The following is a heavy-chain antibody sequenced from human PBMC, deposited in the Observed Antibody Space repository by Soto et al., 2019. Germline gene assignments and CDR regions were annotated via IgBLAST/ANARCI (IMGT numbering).Heavy chain of an antibody. D-gene: IGHD1-26*01. CDR1: GGTFNNYA. CDR3: ARLIGEGYSGTYALDY. Sequence: QVQLVQSGAEVKKPWSSVKVSCKASGGTFNNYAISWLRQAPGQGLEWMGGIIPLFGTANYAQKFEGRVTITADKSTDTAYMELSSLKSEDTAVYYCARLIGEGYSGTYALDYWGQGTLVTVSS. J-gene: IGHJ4*02. CDR2: IIPLFGTA. V-gene: IGHV1-69*06.